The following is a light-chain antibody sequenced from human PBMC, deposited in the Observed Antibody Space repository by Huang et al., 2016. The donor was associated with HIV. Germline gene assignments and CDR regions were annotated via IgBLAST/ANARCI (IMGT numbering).Light chain of an antibody. Sequence: DIQMTQSPSSVSASVGDRVTITCRASQGISDWLAWYQQKPGEAPELLIYGASNLQSGVPSRFSGSGSGTDFTLTISSLQPEDFATYYCQQTNSFRPFTFGPGTRVDIK. CDR2: GAS. CDR1: QGISDW. J-gene: IGKJ3*01. V-gene: IGKV1D-12*01. CDR3: QQTNSFRPFT.